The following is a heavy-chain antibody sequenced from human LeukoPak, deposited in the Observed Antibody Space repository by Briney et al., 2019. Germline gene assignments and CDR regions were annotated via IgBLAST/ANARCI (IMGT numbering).Heavy chain of an antibody. Sequence: PSETLSLTCHLPGGFISNYYWSWIRQPAGKGLQWIGRIYTSGSTNYNSSLKSRVTMSVDTSKNQFSLKLSSVTAADTAVYYCARVRFFDSSVLTRKRSYYFDYWGQGALVTVSS. J-gene: IGHJ4*02. CDR2: IYTSGST. CDR1: GGFISNYY. CDR3: ARVRFFDSSVLTRKRSYYFDY. D-gene: IGHD3-22*01. V-gene: IGHV4-4*07.